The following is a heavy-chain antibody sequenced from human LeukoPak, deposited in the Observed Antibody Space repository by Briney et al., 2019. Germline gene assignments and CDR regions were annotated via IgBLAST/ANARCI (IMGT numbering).Heavy chain of an antibody. CDR3: AGVRLGSSGFSEYFEH. J-gene: IGHJ1*01. Sequence: SGTLSLTCAVTGGSISNNWWTWVRQPPGKGLEWIGEISQSARTNYNPSLKSRVTMTIDKSRNQFSLRMSSVTAADTAVYYCAGVRLGSSGFSEYFEHWGQGTLVTVSS. D-gene: IGHD3-22*01. CDR2: ISQSART. V-gene: IGHV4-4*02. CDR1: GGSISNNW.